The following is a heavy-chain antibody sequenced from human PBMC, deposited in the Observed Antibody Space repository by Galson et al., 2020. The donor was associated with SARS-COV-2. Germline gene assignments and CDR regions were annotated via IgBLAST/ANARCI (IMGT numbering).Heavy chain of an antibody. CDR1: GFTFSRYE. CDR3: TRGYFDFWSGSDY. CDR2: ISSSGSTI. V-gene: IGHV3-48*03. D-gene: IGHD3-3*01. J-gene: IGHJ4*02. Sequence: GGSLRLSCAASGFTFSRYEMNWVRQAPGKGLEWVSSISSSGSTIYYADYVKGRFTISRDNAKKSLYLQMNSLRAEDTAVYYCTRGYFDFWSGSDYWGQGTLVTVSS.